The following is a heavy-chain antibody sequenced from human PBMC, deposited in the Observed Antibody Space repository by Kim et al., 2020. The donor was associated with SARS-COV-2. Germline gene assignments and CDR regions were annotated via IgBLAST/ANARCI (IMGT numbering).Heavy chain of an antibody. CDR3: ARSSADY. J-gene: IGHJ4*02. CDR2: ISASGST. V-gene: IGHV4-4*07. CDR1: GGSISGYY. Sequence: SETLSLTCTVSGGSISGYYWSWIRQPAGKGLEWIGRISASGSTNYNPSLNSRVTMSVDASRNQFFLKLKSMTAADTAVYYCARSSADYGGQGTLVTVSS.